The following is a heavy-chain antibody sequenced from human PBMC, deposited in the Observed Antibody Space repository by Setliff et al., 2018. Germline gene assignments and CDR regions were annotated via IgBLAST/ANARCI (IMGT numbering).Heavy chain of an antibody. Sequence: HPGGSLRLSCAVFGFTFSSYAMSWVRQAPGKGLEWVSAISGSGGSTYYADSVKGRFTISRDNSKNTLYLQMNSLRAEDTAVYYCAKDLITTTVPEWLLYTPTTYFDYWGQGTLVTVSS. D-gene: IGHD3-3*01. CDR1: GFTFSSYA. J-gene: IGHJ4*02. V-gene: IGHV3-23*01. CDR2: ISGSGGST. CDR3: AKDLITTTVPEWLLYTPTTYFDY.